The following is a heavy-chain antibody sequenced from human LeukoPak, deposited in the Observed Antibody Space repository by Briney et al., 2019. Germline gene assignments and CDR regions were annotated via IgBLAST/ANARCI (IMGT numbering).Heavy chain of an antibody. Sequence: PSETLSLTCTVSGGSISSYYWSWIRQPAGKGLEWIGRIYTSGSTNYNPSLKSRVTMSVDTSKNQFSLKLSSVTAADTAVYYCASLYCSSTSCYGGYLDYWGQGTLVTVSS. J-gene: IGHJ4*02. CDR3: ASLYCSSTSCYGGYLDY. CDR2: IYTSGST. D-gene: IGHD2-2*01. V-gene: IGHV4-4*07. CDR1: GGSISSYY.